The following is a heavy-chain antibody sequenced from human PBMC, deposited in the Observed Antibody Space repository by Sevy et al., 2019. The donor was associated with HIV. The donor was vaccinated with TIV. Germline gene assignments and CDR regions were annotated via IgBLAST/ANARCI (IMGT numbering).Heavy chain of an antibody. CDR2: IYYSGST. V-gene: IGHV4-30-4*01. J-gene: IGHJ4*02. Sequence: SETLSLTCTVSGGSISSGDYYWSWIRQPPGKGLEWIGYIYYSGSTYYNPSLKSRVTISVDTSKNQFSLKLSSVTAAEPAVYYCARENDYVWGSYRLNYFDYWGQGTLVTVSS. CDR3: ARENDYVWGSYRLNYFDY. D-gene: IGHD3-16*02. CDR1: GGSISSGDYY.